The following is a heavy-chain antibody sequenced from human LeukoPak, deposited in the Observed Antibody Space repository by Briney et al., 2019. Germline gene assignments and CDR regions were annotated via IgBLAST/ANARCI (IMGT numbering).Heavy chain of an antibody. CDR2: IKQDGSEK. CDR1: GFTFSSYW. Sequence: GGSLRLSCAASGFTFSSYWMGWVRQAPGKGLEWVANIKQDGSEKYYVDSVKGRFTISRDNAKNSLYLQMNSLRAEDTAVYYCARVRATAMVTYAFDIWGQGTMVTVSS. D-gene: IGHD5-18*01. V-gene: IGHV3-7*01. CDR3: ARVRATAMVTYAFDI. J-gene: IGHJ3*02.